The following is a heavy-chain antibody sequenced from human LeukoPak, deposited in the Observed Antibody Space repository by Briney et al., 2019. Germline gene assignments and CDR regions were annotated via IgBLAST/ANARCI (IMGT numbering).Heavy chain of an antibody. J-gene: IGHJ4*02. V-gene: IGHV1-2*06. D-gene: IGHD2-15*01. CDR1: GYTFTCYY. CDR3: ARYLNAAATRGGFDY. CDR2: INPNSGGT. Sequence: ASVKVSCKASGYTFTCYYMHWVRQAPGQGLEWMGRINPNSGGTNYAQKFQGRVTMTRDTSISTAYMELSRLRSDDTAVYYCARYLNAAATRGGFDYWGQGTLVTVSS.